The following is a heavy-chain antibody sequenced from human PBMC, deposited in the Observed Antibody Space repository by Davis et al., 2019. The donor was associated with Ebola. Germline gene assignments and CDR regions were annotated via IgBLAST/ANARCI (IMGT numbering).Heavy chain of an antibody. J-gene: IGHJ3*01. D-gene: IGHD6-6*01. CDR2: IYDNGVT. CDR3: VRDVLGSSSSEVAFDV. Sequence: GESLKISCAASGLTVRNNYMNWVRQAPGKGLECVSVIYDNGVTKYADSVKGRFSISIDSSKNTLYLQMNSLTTEDTAVYYCVRDVLGSSSSEVAFDVWGLGTMVTVSS. CDR1: GLTVRNNY. V-gene: IGHV3-66*03.